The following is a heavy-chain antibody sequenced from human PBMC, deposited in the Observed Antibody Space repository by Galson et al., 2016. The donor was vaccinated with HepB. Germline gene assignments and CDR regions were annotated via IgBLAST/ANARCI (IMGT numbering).Heavy chain of an antibody. CDR3: GKDSGDYGADH. V-gene: IGHV1-46*01. CDR2: IPPSGDLR. D-gene: IGHD2-21*02. CDR1: GYTFSSYY. J-gene: IGHJ4*02. Sequence: SVKVSCKASGYTFSSYYIHWVRQAPGQGLEWMGQIPPSGDLRTYGRVTMTRDTSTSTAYMEVNNLNSEDTAVYYCGKDSGDYGADHWGQGTLVIVSS.